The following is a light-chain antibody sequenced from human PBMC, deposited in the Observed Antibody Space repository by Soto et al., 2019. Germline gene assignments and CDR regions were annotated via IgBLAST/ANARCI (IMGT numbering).Light chain of an antibody. Sequence: QTVVTQEPSFSVSPGRTVTLTCGLSSGSVSTSFYPSWYQQTPGQPPRTLIYNTDTRSFGVPDRFSGSILGNKAALTITGAQADDESDYYCVLYMGSGIWVFGGGTKLTVL. CDR1: SGSVSTSFY. CDR3: VLYMGSGIWV. CDR2: NTD. J-gene: IGLJ3*02. V-gene: IGLV8-61*01.